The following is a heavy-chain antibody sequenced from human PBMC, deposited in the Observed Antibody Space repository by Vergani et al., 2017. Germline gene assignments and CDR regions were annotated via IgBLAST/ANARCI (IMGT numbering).Heavy chain of an antibody. D-gene: IGHD2-2*01. J-gene: IGHJ4*02. V-gene: IGHV1-2*02. CDR3: ARDPAAYCFDY. Sequence: QVLLVQSGAEVKKPGASVRVSCKTSGYTFTNYYIHWVRQAPGQGLEWMGWINPNTGGTNYAQTFRGRVAMTRDTSISTAYMELSRLISDDTAVYYCARDPAAYCFDYWGPGTLVTVSS. CDR1: GYTFTNYY. CDR2: INPNTGGT.